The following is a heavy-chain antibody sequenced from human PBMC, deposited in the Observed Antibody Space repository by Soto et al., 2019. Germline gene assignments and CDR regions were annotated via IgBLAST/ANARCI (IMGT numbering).Heavy chain of an antibody. J-gene: IGHJ4*02. D-gene: IGHD3-16*02. CDR3: AKQADGDPPYYDYVWGSYRPDPYYDY. CDR2: ISGSGGST. CDR1: GFTFSSYA. Sequence: GGSLRLSCAASGFTFSSYAMSWVRQAPGKGLEWVSAISGSGGSTYYADSVKGRFTISRDNSKNTLYLQMNSLRAEDTAVYYCAKQADGDPPYYDYVWGSYRPDPYYDYWGQGTLVTVSS. V-gene: IGHV3-23*01.